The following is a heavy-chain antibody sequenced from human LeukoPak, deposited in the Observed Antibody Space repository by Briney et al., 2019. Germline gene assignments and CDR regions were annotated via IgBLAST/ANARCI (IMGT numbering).Heavy chain of an antibody. CDR1: GYSISSGYY. Sequence: SETLSLTCAVSGYSISSGYYWGWIRQPPGKGLEWIGSIYHSGSTYYNPSLKSRATISLDTSKNQFSLKLSSVTAADTAVYYCARDGYDYYDSSGYYYEDYWGQGTLVTVSS. V-gene: IGHV4-38-2*02. CDR2: IYHSGST. J-gene: IGHJ4*02. CDR3: ARDGYDYYDSSGYYYEDY. D-gene: IGHD3-22*01.